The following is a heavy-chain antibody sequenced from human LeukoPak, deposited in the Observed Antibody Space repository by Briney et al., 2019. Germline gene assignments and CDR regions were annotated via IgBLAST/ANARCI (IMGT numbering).Heavy chain of an antibody. CDR3: AKDGRRYYEVYYFDY. V-gene: IGHV3-23*01. D-gene: IGHD3-9*01. CDR2: ISGSGGST. J-gene: IGHJ4*02. Sequence: PGGSLRLSCAASGFTFSSYAMSWVRQAPGKGLEWVSAISGSGGSTYYADSVKGRFTISRDNSKNTLYLQMNSLRAEDTAVYYCAKDGRRYYEVYYFDYWGQGTLVTVSS. CDR1: GFTFSSYA.